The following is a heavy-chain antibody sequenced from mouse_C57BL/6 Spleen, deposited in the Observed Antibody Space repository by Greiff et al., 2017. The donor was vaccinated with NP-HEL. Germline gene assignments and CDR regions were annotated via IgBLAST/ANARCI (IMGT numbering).Heavy chain of an antibody. CDR1: GFSLTSYG. CDR2: LWRGGST. V-gene: IGHV2-5*01. J-gene: IGHJ1*03. CDR3: AKKGLTGTYFDV. Sequence: QVQLQQSGPGLVQSSQSLSITCTVSGFSLTSYGVHWVRQSPGKGLEWLGVLWRGGSTDYNAAFMSRLSITKDNSKSQVFFKMNSLQADDTAIYYCAKKGLTGTYFDVWGTGTTVTVSS. D-gene: IGHD4-1*01.